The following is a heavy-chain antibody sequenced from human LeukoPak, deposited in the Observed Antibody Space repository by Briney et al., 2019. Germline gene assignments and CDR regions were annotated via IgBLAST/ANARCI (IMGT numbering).Heavy chain of an antibody. V-gene: IGHV3-74*01. CDR2: INTDGRTI. Sequence: GGSLRLSCAASGFTFSRYWMHWVRQAPGKGLVWVSRINTDGRTITYADSVKGRFTISRDNAKNTLYLQMNSLRAEDTAVYFCAMIEQVVSNVEGGYWGQGTLVTVSS. CDR1: GFTFSRYW. J-gene: IGHJ4*02. CDR3: AMIEQVVSNVEGGY. D-gene: IGHD6-6*01.